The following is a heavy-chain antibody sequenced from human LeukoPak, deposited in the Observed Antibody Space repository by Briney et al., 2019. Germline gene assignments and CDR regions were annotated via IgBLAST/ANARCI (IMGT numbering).Heavy chain of an antibody. D-gene: IGHD3-16*02. V-gene: IGHV1-69*13. CDR1: GGTFSSYA. J-gene: IGHJ4*02. CDR2: IIPIFGTA. CDR3: ARATVHYDYVWGSYLLDY. Sequence: GASVKVSCKASGGTFSSYAISWVRLAPGQGLEWMGGIIPIFGTANYAQKFQGRVTITADESTSTAYMELSSLRSEDTAVYYCARATVHYDYVWGSYLLDYWGQGTLVTVSS.